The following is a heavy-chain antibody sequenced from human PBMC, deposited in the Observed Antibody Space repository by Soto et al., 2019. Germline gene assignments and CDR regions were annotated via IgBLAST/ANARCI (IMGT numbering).Heavy chain of an antibody. V-gene: IGHV3-7*03. J-gene: IGHJ4*02. CDR2: IKQDGSDK. CDR1: GFTLSPYW. CDR3: ARGGVHYYDANFDL. Sequence: EVQLVESGGGVVQPGGSLKVSCVASGFTLSPYWMSWVRQAPGKGLEWVASIKQDGSDKYYVESVKGRFSISRDNAENSLYLRMNSLRVEDTAIYYCARGGVHYYDANFDLWGQGSLVTVSS. D-gene: IGHD3-22*01.